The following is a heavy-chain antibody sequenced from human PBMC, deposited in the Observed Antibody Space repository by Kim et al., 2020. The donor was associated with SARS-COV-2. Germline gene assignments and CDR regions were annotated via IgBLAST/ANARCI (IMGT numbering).Heavy chain of an antibody. Sequence: TGYAQKFQDRVTMTRSTSISTAYMELSSLTSEDTAVYYCARGKGRVIDYWGQGTLVTVSS. J-gene: IGHJ4*01. CDR3: ARGKGRVIDY. V-gene: IGHV1-8*01. CDR2: T. D-gene: IGHD1-26*01.